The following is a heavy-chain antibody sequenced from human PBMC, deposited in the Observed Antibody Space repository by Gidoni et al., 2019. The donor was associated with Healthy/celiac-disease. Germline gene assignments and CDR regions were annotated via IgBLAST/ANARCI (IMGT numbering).Heavy chain of an antibody. V-gene: IGHV3-9*01. J-gene: IGHJ4*02. Sequence: EVQLVESGGGLVQPGRSLRLSCAASGFTFDDYAMHWVRQAPGKGLEWVSGISWNSGSIGYADSVKGRFTISRDNAKNSLYLQMNSLRAEDTALYYCAKDGDYYGSGSYSGIDYWGQGTLVTVSS. CDR2: ISWNSGSI. D-gene: IGHD3-10*01. CDR3: AKDGDYYGSGSYSGIDY. CDR1: GFTFDDYA.